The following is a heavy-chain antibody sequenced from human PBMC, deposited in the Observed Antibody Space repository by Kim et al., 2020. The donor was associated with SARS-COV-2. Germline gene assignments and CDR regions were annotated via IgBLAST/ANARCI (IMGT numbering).Heavy chain of an antibody. D-gene: IGHD3-10*02. CDR2: IYGAEST. Sequence: GGSLRLSCVASGFIVSRTYMTWARQPPGKGLEWVSVIYGAESTSYADSVKGRFSTSRDNSKNTVYLQMNSLRVEDTAVYYCVFCREMSSRGALDVWGQGTMVTVSS. CDR3: VFCREMSSRGALDV. CDR1: GFIVSRTY. V-gene: IGHV3-53*01. J-gene: IGHJ3*01.